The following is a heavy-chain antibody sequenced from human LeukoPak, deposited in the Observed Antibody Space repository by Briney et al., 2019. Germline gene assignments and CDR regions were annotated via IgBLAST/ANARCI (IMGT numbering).Heavy chain of an antibody. V-gene: IGHV1-69*06. D-gene: IGHD2-8*01. J-gene: IGHJ5*02. CDR1: GDTFTTYA. Sequence: SVKVSCKASGDTFTTYAIIWVRQAPGQGLEWMGGIIPMFGTPNYAQRLQGRVTITADKSTKTAYMELRSLRYEDTAVYFCARAGIPGYCTNVTCSNWLDPWGREPWSPSPQ. CDR2: IIPMFGTP. CDR3: ARAGIPGYCTNVTCSNWLDP.